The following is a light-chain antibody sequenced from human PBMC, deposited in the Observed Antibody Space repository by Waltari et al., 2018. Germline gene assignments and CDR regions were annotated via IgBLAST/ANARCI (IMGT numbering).Light chain of an antibody. Sequence: IVMTQSPATPSVSPGERATLSCRASQSVSSNLAWYQQKPGQAPRLLIYGASTRATGVPARFSGSGSGTEFILTISSMQSEDFAIYYCQQYNDWPPNTFGQGTKLEIK. V-gene: IGKV3-15*01. CDR1: QSVSSN. CDR2: GAS. CDR3: QQYNDWPPNT. J-gene: IGKJ2*01.